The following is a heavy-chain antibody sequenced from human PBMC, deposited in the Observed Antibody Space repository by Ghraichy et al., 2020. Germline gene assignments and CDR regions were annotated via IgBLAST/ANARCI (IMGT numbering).Heavy chain of an antibody. V-gene: IGHV4-59*01. CDR2: ISDSGST. D-gene: IGHD5-12*01. J-gene: IGHJ4*02. CDR1: GGSINSFY. Sequence: SETLSLTFTVSGGSINSFYWNWVRQPPGKGLEWIGFISDSGSTNYNPSLKSRVTISIDTSRNYFSLKLTSVTAADTAVYYCARGHTYSGSKDYWGQGTLVTVSS. CDR3: ARGHTYSGSKDY.